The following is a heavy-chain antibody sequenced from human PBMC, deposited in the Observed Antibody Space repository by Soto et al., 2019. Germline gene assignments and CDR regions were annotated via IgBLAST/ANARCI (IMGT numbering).Heavy chain of an antibody. D-gene: IGHD6-13*01. Sequence: SVKVSCKASGGTFSSYAISWVRQAPGQGLEWMGGIIPIFGTANYAQKFQGRVTITADESTSTAYMELSSLRSEDTAVYYCASTAAAGIQFGYFDSWGQGTLVTVSS. V-gene: IGHV1-69*13. CDR3: ASTAAAGIQFGYFDS. CDR1: GGTFSSYA. CDR2: IIPIFGTA. J-gene: IGHJ4*02.